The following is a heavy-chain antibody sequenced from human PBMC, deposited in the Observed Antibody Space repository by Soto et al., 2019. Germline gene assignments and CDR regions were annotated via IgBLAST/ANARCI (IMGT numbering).Heavy chain of an antibody. D-gene: IGHD4-4*01. J-gene: IGHJ4*02. CDR1: GVSVRSESYY. V-gene: IGHV4-61*01. Sequence: QVQLQESGPGLVKPSETLSLTCTVSGVSVRSESYYWAWIRQPPGKGLEWVGYINYSGSTSFHPSLKSRLTMSLDTSNNHFSPRLASVTAADTAVYFCARFDYSSSAGAYWGQGTLVTVSS. CDR2: INYSGST. CDR3: ARFDYSSSAGAY.